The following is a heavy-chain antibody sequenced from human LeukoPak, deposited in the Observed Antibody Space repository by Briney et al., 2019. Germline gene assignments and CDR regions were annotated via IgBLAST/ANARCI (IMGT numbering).Heavy chain of an antibody. CDR2: IYPGDSDT. J-gene: IGHJ3*01. D-gene: IGHD2-21*01. V-gene: IGHV5-51*01. CDR3: ARQAYGGNWGDAFDV. Sequence: GESLKISCKGSGYSFSTYFIGWVRPMPGEGLEWMGIIYPGDSDTRYSPSFQGQVTISADKSISTTFLQWSSLKASDTAIYFCARQAYGGNWGDAFDVWGQGTMVTVSS. CDR1: GYSFSTYF.